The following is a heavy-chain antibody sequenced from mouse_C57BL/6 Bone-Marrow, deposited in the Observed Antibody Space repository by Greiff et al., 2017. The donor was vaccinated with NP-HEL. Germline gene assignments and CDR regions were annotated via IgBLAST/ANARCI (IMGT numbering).Heavy chain of an antibody. Sequence: QVQLQQPGAELVMPGASVKLSCKASGYTFTSYWMHWVKQRPGQGLEWIGEIDPSDSYTNYNQKFKGKSTLNVDKSSSTAYMQLSSLTSEDSAVYYCARSKGNFYAMDYWGQGTSVTVSS. CDR2: IDPSDSYT. J-gene: IGHJ4*01. CDR1: GYTFTSYW. D-gene: IGHD2-1*01. V-gene: IGHV1-69*01. CDR3: ARSKGNFYAMDY.